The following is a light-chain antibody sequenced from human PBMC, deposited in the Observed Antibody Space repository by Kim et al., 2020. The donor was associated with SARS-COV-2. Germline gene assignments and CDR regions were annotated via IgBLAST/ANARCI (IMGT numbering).Light chain of an antibody. CDR3: ASRDSSGNLFV. J-gene: IGLJ1*01. CDR1: SLRTYF. Sequence: SSELTQDPSVSVASGQTVWISCQGDSLRTYFAYWYQQKPGQAPKLVIYGKDKRPSGIPARFSGSGAGNTASLTITGPQAEDEADYYCASRDSSGNLFVFGSGTKVTVL. V-gene: IGLV3-19*01. CDR2: GKD.